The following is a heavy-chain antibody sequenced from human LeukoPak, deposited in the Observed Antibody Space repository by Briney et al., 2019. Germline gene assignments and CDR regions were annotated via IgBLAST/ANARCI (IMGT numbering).Heavy chain of an antibody. CDR3: ARARYSSSWQRVYYYYYYMDV. Sequence: ASVKVSCKASGYSLNSQGMNWVRQAPGQGLEWMGIINPSGGSTSYAQKFQGRVTMTRDMSTSTVYMELSSLRSEDTAVYYCARARYSSSWQRVYYYYYYMDVWGKGTTVTVSS. CDR2: INPSGGST. D-gene: IGHD6-13*01. V-gene: IGHV1-46*02. CDR1: GYSLNSQG. J-gene: IGHJ6*03.